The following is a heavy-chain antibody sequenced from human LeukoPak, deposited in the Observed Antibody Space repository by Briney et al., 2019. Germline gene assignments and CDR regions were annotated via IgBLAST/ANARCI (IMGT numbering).Heavy chain of an antibody. Sequence: GGSLRLSCAASGFTFSSYWMSWVRQAPGKGLEWVANIKQDGSEKYYVDSVKGRFTISRDNAKNSLYLQMNSLRAEDTAVYYCARDPLLRYFAYFDYWGQGTLVTVSS. CDR2: IKQDGSEK. D-gene: IGHD3-9*01. J-gene: IGHJ4*02. CDR3: ARDPLLRYFAYFDY. V-gene: IGHV3-7*01. CDR1: GFTFSSYW.